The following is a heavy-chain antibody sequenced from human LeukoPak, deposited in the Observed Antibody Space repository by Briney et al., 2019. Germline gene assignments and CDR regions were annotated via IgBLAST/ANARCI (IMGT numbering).Heavy chain of an antibody. CDR3: AKEKAVAGLGAFDI. J-gene: IGHJ3*02. D-gene: IGHD6-19*01. Sequence: PGGSLRLSCVASGFTFSNYAMSWVRQAPGKGLEWVSAITGNDGGTYYADSVKGRFTISRDNFKNTVYLQMNSLRAEDTAVYYCAKEKAVAGLGAFDIWGQGTMVTVSS. CDR2: ITGNDGGT. CDR1: GFTFSNYA. V-gene: IGHV3-23*01.